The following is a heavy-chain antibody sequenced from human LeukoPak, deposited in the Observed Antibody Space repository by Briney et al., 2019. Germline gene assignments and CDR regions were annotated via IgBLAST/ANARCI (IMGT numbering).Heavy chain of an antibody. J-gene: IGHJ4*02. Sequence: GGSLRLSCAASGFTFSDYYMSWIRQAPGKGLEWVSYISSSGSTIYYADSVKGRFTISRDNAKNSLYLQMTSLRAEDTAVYYCARDQNIVVVTARFDYWGQGPLVPVSS. V-gene: IGHV3-11*04. CDR1: GFTFSDYY. CDR2: ISSSGSTI. D-gene: IGHD2-21*02. CDR3: ARDQNIVVVTARFDY.